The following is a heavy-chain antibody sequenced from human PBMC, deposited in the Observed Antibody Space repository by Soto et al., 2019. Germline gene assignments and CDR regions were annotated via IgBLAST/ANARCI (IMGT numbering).Heavy chain of an antibody. D-gene: IGHD3-22*01. J-gene: IGHJ4*02. CDR2: ISASGSTI. CDR3: ARSSGCGDHNDY. V-gene: IGHV3-48*03. Sequence: GGSVVLSCVVSVFSFISYDIILVLQAPGNGLELISYISASGSTISYADSVKGLFTVSRDNAKNSLYLQMNSLRGEDTAVYYCARSSGCGDHNDYSGQGTLVTXS. CDR1: VFSFISYD.